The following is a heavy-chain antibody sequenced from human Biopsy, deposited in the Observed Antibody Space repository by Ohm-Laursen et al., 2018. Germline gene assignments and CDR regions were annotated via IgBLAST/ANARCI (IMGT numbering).Heavy chain of an antibody. D-gene: IGHD3-22*01. CDR3: ARDRGYYSDRTIPGYFDL. V-gene: IGHV4-61*01. J-gene: IGHJ2*01. Sequence: TLSLTCTVSGDSLTSGPESWSWIRQSPGQGLEYIGFIYSGGNTNYNPSLKNRVTMSVDTSKNQFYLKLYSVTAADTAVYYCARDRGYYSDRTIPGYFDLWGRGTLVTVSS. CDR2: IYSGGNT. CDR1: GDSLTSGPES.